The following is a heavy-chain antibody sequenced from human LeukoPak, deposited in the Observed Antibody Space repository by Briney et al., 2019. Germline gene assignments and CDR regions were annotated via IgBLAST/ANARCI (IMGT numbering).Heavy chain of an antibody. CDR1: GFTFSSYS. V-gene: IGHV3-21*01. Sequence: GGSPRLSCAASGFTFSSYSMNWVRQAPGKGLEWVSSISSSSSYIYYADSVKGRFTISRDNAKNSLYLQMNSLRAEDTAVYYCAIAAAGVDYWGQGTLVTVSS. J-gene: IGHJ4*02. D-gene: IGHD6-13*01. CDR3: AIAAAGVDY. CDR2: ISSSSSYI.